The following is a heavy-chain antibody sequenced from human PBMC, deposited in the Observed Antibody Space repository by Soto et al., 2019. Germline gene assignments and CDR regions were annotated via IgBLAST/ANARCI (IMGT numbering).Heavy chain of an antibody. V-gene: IGHV4-59*01. CDR1: AGYMSTSY. CDR3: ARVGQHWLDRYWYFDL. D-gene: IGHD6-19*01. Sequence: ASETMSRTPGLRAGYMSTSYWCWNHQTTGKGLEWIGYIYYSGSTDNNPSLKSRVTISVDTSKNQFSLKLTSVTAADTAVYYCARVGQHWLDRYWYFDLWGRGTLVTVSS. CDR2: IYYSGST. J-gene: IGHJ2*01.